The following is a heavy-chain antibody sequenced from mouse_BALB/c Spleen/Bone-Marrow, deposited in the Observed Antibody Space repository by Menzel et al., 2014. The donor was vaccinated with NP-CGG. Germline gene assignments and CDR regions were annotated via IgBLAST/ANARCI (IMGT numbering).Heavy chain of an antibody. Sequence: VQLQQSGAELVRPGTSVKVSCKASGYAFTNYLIEWVKQRPGQGLEWIGVINPGSGGTNYNEKLKGKATLTADKSSSTAYMQLSSLTSDDSAVYFCARRITVVAPPAYWGQGTLVTVSA. CDR1: GYAFTNYL. CDR3: ARRITVVAPPAY. D-gene: IGHD1-1*01. CDR2: INPGSGGT. J-gene: IGHJ3*01. V-gene: IGHV1-54*01.